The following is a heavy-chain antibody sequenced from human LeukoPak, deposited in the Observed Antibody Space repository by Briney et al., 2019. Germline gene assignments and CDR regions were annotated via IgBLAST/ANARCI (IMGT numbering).Heavy chain of an antibody. CDR1: GYTFTDYY. CDR3: ARASSSSSRGYFQH. CDR2: INPNSGGS. Sequence: ASVKVPCKASGYTFTDYYMHWVRQAPGQGLEWMAWINPNSGGSNFAERFQGRVTMTRVTSISTAYMELSRLRSDDTAVYYCARASSSSSRGYFQHWGQGTLVTVSS. D-gene: IGHD6-6*01. J-gene: IGHJ1*01. V-gene: IGHV1-2*02.